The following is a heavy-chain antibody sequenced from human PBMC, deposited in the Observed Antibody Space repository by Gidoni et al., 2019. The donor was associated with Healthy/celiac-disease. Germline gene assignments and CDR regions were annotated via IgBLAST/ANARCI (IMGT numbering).Heavy chain of an antibody. CDR2: ISWNSGSI. D-gene: IGHD3-3*01. CDR1: GFTFDDYA. CDR3: AKDPDRFLGRYYFDY. V-gene: IGHV3-9*01. J-gene: IGHJ4*02. Sequence: EVQLVESGGCLVQPGRSLRLSCAASGFTFDDYAMHWVRQAPGKGLEWVSGISWNSGSIGYADSVKGRFTISRDNAKNSLYLQMNSLRAEDTALYYCAKDPDRFLGRYYFDYWGQGTLDTVSS.